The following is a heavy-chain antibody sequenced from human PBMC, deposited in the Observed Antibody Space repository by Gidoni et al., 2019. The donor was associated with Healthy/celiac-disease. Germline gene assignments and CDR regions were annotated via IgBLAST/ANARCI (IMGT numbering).Heavy chain of an antibody. CDR3: TRVYYDSSGYYYPFDY. Sequence: EVQLVESGGGLVKPGRSLRLSCTASGFTFGDDAVSWFRQAPGKGLEWVGFIRSKAYGGTTEYAASVKGRFTISRDDSKSIAYLQMNSLKTEDTAVYYCTRVYYDSSGYYYPFDYWGQGTLVTVSS. J-gene: IGHJ4*02. CDR1: GFTFGDDA. CDR2: IRSKAYGGTT. D-gene: IGHD3-22*01. V-gene: IGHV3-49*05.